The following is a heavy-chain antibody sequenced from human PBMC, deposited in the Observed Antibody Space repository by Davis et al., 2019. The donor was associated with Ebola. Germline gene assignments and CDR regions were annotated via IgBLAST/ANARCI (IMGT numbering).Heavy chain of an antibody. CDR1: GFTFSHYA. CDR2: ISYDGSNK. CDR3: VKGSGSYFNYYGMDV. V-gene: IGHV3-30*14. Sequence: GESLKISCAASGFTFSHYAMHWVRQAPGKGLEWVAVISYDGSNKYYADSVKGRFTISRDSSKNTLHLQMSSLRVEDMAVYYCVKGSGSYFNYYGMDVWGQGTTVTVSS. J-gene: IGHJ6*02. D-gene: IGHD3-10*01.